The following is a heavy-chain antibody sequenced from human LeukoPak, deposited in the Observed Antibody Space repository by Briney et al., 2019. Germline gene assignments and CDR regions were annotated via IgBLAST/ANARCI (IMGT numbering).Heavy chain of an antibody. CDR1: GGSISSYY. Sequence: SETLSLTCTVSGGSISSYYWSWIRQPPGKGLEWIGYIYYSGSTNYNPSLKSRVTISVDTSKNQFSLKLSSVTAADTAVYYCARSRFGESSPDYWGQGTLVTVSS. CDR2: IYYSGST. J-gene: IGHJ4*02. V-gene: IGHV4-59*08. D-gene: IGHD3-10*01. CDR3: ARSRFGESSPDY.